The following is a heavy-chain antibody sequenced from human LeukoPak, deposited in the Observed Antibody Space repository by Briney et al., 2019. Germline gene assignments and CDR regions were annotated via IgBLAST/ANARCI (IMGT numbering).Heavy chain of an antibody. J-gene: IGHJ4*02. CDR1: GFTFSNYC. Sequence: GGSLRLSCAASGFTFSNYCMNWVRQAPGKGLEWVSSVSSSSSFIYYADSVKGRFTISRDNAKNSLYMQMNSLRAEDTAVYYCARGMELGVTSGFHSWGQGTLLTVSS. CDR3: ARGMELGVTSGFHS. D-gene: IGHD3-16*01. V-gene: IGHV3-21*01. CDR2: VSSSSSFI.